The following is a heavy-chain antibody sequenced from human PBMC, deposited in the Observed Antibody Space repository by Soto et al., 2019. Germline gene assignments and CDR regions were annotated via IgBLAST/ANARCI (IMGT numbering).Heavy chain of an antibody. CDR2: INHSGST. CDR1: GGSFSVYY. D-gene: IGHD2-15*01. Sequence: PSETLSLTCAVYGGSFSVYYWSWIRHPPGKGLEWIGEINHSGSTNYNPSLKSRVTISVDTSKNQFSLKLSSVTAADTAVYYCARDYSYYYYYGMDVWGQGTTVTVSS. CDR3: ARDYSYYYYYGMDV. V-gene: IGHV4-34*01. J-gene: IGHJ6*02.